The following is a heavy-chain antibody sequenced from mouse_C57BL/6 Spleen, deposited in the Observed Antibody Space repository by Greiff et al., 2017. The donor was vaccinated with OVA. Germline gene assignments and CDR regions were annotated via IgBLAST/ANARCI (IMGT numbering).Heavy chain of an antibody. J-gene: IGHJ3*01. CDR1: GFTFSDYG. V-gene: IGHV5-17*01. CDR3: ARSYYYGSRYEAWFAY. Sequence: EVKVVESGGGLVKPGGSLKLSCAASGFTFSDYGMHWVRQAPEKGLEWVAYISSGSSTIYYADTVKGRFPISRDNAKNTLFLQMTSLRSEDTAMYYCARSYYYGSRYEAWFAYWGQGTLVTVSA. D-gene: IGHD1-1*01. CDR2: ISSGSSTI.